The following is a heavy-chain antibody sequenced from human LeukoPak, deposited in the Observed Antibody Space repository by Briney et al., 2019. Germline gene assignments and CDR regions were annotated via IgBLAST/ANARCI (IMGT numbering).Heavy chain of an antibody. CDR1: GYTLTELS. CDR2: FDPEDGET. CDR3: ARDNSVRDEAWWFNP. V-gene: IGHV1-24*01. J-gene: IGHJ5*02. D-gene: IGHD5-24*01. Sequence: GASVKVSCKVSGYTLTELSMHWVRQAPGKGLEWMGGFDPEDGETIYAQKFQGRVTMTRDMSTSTVYMELSSLRSEDTAVYYCARDNSVRDEAWWFNPWGQGTLVTVSS.